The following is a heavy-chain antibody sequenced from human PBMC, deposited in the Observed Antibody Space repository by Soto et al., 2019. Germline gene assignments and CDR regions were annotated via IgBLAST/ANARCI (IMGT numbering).Heavy chain of an antibody. J-gene: IGHJ6*02. CDR3: AREWGLLPYYVMNV. CDR2: ISYTGRT. Sequence: SSETLSLTCIVSGDSVTRGSYYWRWLRQPPGKGLEWIGYISYTGRTKYNPSLQSRVTISVDTSKNDFSLNLSSVTAADTAVYFCAREWGLLPYYVMNVWGHGTAVTVSS. V-gene: IGHV4-61*03. D-gene: IGHD7-27*01. CDR1: GDSVTRGSYY.